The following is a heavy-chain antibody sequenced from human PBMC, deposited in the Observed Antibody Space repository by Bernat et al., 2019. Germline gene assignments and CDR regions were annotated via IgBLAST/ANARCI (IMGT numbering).Heavy chain of an antibody. Sequence: EVQLVESGGGLVKPGGSLRLSCAASGFTFSSYSMNWVRQAPGKGLEWVSSISSSSSYIYYADSVKGRFTISRDNSKNTLYLQMNSLRAEDTAVYYCAKVGEDHWFDPWGQGTLVTVSS. D-gene: IGHD3-10*01. CDR1: GFTFSSYS. J-gene: IGHJ5*02. CDR2: ISSSSSYI. V-gene: IGHV3-21*01. CDR3: AKVGEDHWFDP.